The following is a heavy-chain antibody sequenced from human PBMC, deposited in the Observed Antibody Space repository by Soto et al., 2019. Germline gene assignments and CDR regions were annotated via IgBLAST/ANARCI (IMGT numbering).Heavy chain of an antibody. D-gene: IGHD3-10*01. V-gene: IGHV3-23*01. J-gene: IGHJ4*02. CDR1: GFTFSSYA. CDR2: ISGSGGST. Sequence: EVQLLESGGGLVQPGGSLRLSCAASGFTFSSYAMSWVRQAPGKGLEWVSAISGSGGSTYYADSVKGRFTISRDNSKNTLYLQMNCMRAEDTAVYYCAKDGPLEFGSQRDYWGQGTLVTVSS. CDR3: AKDGPLEFGSQRDY.